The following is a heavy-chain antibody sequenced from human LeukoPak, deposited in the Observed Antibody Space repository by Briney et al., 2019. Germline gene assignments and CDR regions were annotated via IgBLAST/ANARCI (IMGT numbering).Heavy chain of an antibody. CDR1: GFTFRSYS. J-gene: IGHJ4*02. Sequence: PGGSLMLSCAASGFTFRSYSLNWIRQAPGKGLEWVASISGSNGYFYYADSVKGRFTISRDNARNSLFLQMNSLTAEDTAVYYCAREIIAATLDGWGQGTLVIVSS. CDR2: ISGSNGYF. CDR3: AREIIAATLDG. D-gene: IGHD1-26*01. V-gene: IGHV3-21*01.